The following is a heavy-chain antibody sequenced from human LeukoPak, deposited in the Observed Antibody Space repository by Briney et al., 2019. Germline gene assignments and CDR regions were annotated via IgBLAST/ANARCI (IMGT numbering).Heavy chain of an antibody. Sequence: GGSLRLSCAASGFTFSNYAMHWVRQAPGKGLEWVALISYDGSNKYYADSVKGRFTISRDNSKNTLYLQMNGLRAEDTAVYYCVRGMGFISDFWGRGTLVTVSS. CDR2: ISYDGSNK. J-gene: IGHJ4*02. V-gene: IGHV3-30-3*01. CDR1: GFTFSNYA. CDR3: VRGMGFISDF. D-gene: IGHD3-10*01.